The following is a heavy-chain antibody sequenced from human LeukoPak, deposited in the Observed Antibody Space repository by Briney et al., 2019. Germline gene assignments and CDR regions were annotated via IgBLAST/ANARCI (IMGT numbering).Heavy chain of an antibody. Sequence: GASVKVSCKASGYTFTSYYMHWVRQAPGQGLEWMGGIIPIFGTANYAQKFQGRVTITADESTSTAYMELSSLRSEDTAVYYCARSTYQLLYPYWGQGTLVTVSS. V-gene: IGHV1-69*13. CDR2: IIPIFGTA. CDR3: ARSTYQLLYPY. J-gene: IGHJ4*02. CDR1: GYTFTSYY. D-gene: IGHD2-2*02.